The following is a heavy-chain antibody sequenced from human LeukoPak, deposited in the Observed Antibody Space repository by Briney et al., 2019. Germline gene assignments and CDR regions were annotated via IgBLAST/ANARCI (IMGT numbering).Heavy chain of an antibody. J-gene: IGHJ4*02. CDR1: GFTFSSYA. V-gene: IGHV3-23*01. CDR3: AKDLSVVVPAAIGY. D-gene: IGHD2-2*02. CDR2: ISGSGGST. Sequence: GGSLRLSCAASGFTFSSYAMSWVRQAPGKGLEWVSAISGSGGSTYYADSVKGRFTISRDNSKNTLYLQMNSLRAEDKAVYYCAKDLSVVVPAAIGYWGQGTLVTVSS.